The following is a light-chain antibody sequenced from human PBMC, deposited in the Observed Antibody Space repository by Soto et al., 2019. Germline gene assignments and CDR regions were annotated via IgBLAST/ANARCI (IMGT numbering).Light chain of an antibody. Sequence: DIQMTQSPSTLSASVGDRVTITFRASQSISSWLAWYQQIPGKPPKLLIYSASNLESGVPSKFSGRGSGTEFTLTISSLQPDDFATYYCQEYNSYSGLTFGGGTKVEIK. CDR2: SAS. J-gene: IGKJ4*01. V-gene: IGKV1-5*03. CDR1: QSISSW. CDR3: QEYNSYSGLT.